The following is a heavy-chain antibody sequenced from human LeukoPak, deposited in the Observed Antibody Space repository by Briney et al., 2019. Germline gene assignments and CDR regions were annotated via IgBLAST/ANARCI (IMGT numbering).Heavy chain of an antibody. CDR2: IYYSGST. D-gene: IGHD4-17*01. Sequence: SETLSLTCTVSGGSIGSYYWSWIRQPPGKGLEWIGYIYYSGSTNYNPSLKSRVTISVDTSKNQFSLKLSSVTAADTAVYYCARADGDSHFDYWGQGTLVTVSS. V-gene: IGHV4-59*01. CDR3: ARADGDSHFDY. J-gene: IGHJ4*02. CDR1: GGSIGSYY.